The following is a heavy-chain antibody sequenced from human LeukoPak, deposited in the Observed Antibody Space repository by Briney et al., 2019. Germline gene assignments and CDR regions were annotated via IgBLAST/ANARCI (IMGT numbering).Heavy chain of an antibody. CDR1: GYTFTVYY. CDR2: INPNSGGT. D-gene: IGHD3-22*01. J-gene: IGHJ4*02. CDR3: ARLRDDSSGYYLIDY. Sequence: ASVKVSCKASGYTFTVYYMHWVRQAPGQGLEWMGWINPNSGGTNYAQKFQGRVTMTRDTSISTAYMELSGLRSDDTAVYYCARLRDDSSGYYLIDYWGQGTLVTVSS. V-gene: IGHV1-2*02.